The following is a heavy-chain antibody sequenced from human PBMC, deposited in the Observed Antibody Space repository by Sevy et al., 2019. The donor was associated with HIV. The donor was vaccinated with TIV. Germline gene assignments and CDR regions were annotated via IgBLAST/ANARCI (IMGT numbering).Heavy chain of an antibody. V-gene: IGHV3-33*01. Sequence: GGSLRLPCAAFGFTYNGYGMHWVRQAPGKGLEWVVVIWYDGSNKEYADAVKGRFTISRDNSKNTLYLQMNNLRAEDTAVYYCARESIAVAGIGYYFHYWGQGTLVTVSS. CDR1: GFTYNGYG. D-gene: IGHD6-19*01. J-gene: IGHJ4*02. CDR3: ARESIAVAGIGYYFHY. CDR2: IWYDGSNK.